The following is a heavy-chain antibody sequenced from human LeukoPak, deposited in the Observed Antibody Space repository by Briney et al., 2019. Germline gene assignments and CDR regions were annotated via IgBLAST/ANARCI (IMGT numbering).Heavy chain of an antibody. V-gene: IGHV3-7*01. Sequence: PGGSLRLSCAASGFTFSTYWMSWVRQAPGKGLEWVANIKEDGSEKYYVDSMKGRFTISRDNAKNTLYLQMNSLRAEDTAVYYCARGHDYGGSDIWGQGTMVTVSS. CDR3: ARGHDYGGSDI. D-gene: IGHD4-23*01. J-gene: IGHJ3*02. CDR1: GFTFSTYW. CDR2: IKEDGSEK.